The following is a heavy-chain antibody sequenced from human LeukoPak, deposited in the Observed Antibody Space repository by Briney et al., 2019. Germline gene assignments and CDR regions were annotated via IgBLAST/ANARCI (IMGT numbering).Heavy chain of an antibody. CDR1: GASISDYY. CDR3: ARAGQFISARPISFDY. CDR2: IYYSGST. J-gene: IGHJ4*02. D-gene: IGHD6-6*01. Sequence: SSETLSLTCTVSGASISDYYWNWIRQPPGKGLEWIGYIYYSGSTNYNPSLKSRVTISVDTSKNQFSLKLSSVTAADTAVYYCARAGQFISARPISFDYWGQGTLVTVSS. V-gene: IGHV4-59*13.